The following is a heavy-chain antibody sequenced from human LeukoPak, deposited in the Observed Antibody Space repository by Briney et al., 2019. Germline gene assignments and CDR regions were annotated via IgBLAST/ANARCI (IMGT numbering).Heavy chain of an antibody. Sequence: PSETLSLTCTVSGGSISSGDYYWSWIRQPPGKGLEWIGYIYYSGSTYYNPSLKSRVTISVDTSKNQFSLKLSSVTAADTAVYYCARQSYDFWSGYLNWFDPWGQGTLVTVSS. V-gene: IGHV4-30-4*08. CDR3: ARQSYDFWSGYLNWFDP. CDR2: IYYSGST. D-gene: IGHD3-3*01. CDR1: GGSISSGDYY. J-gene: IGHJ5*02.